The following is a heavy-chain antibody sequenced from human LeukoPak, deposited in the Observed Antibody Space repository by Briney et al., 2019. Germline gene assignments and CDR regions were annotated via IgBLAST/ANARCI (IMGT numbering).Heavy chain of an antibody. CDR3: ARALRQFGYYYYYMDV. CDR1: GGSISSYY. D-gene: IGHD3-10*01. V-gene: IGHV4-4*07. Sequence: SETLSLTCTVSGGSISSYYWSWIRQPAGKGLEWIGRISASGKTNYNPSLESRVTMSVDTSKNQFSLRLSSVTAADTAVYYCARALRQFGYYYYYMDVWGKGTTVTVSS. J-gene: IGHJ6*03. CDR2: ISASGKT.